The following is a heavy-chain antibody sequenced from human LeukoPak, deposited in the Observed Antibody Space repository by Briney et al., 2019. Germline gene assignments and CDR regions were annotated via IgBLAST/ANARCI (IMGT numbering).Heavy chain of an antibody. J-gene: IGHJ4*02. Sequence: ASVKVSFKASGYPFTGYYLHWVRQAPGQELEWMGWIDPNSGFTNYAQKFQGRVTMTRDTSISTAYVELSRLRSDDTAVYYCARLADCSSSSCRSFDYWGQGTLVTVSS. CDR1: GYPFTGYY. D-gene: IGHD2-2*01. CDR3: ARLADCSSSSCRSFDY. CDR2: IDPNSGFT. V-gene: IGHV1-2*02.